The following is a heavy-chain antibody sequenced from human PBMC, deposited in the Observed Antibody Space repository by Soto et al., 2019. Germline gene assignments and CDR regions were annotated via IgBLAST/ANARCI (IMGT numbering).Heavy chain of an antibody. D-gene: IGHD3-10*01. J-gene: IGHJ6*02. CDR1: GYSISSGYY. V-gene: IGHV4-38-2*01. Sequence: SETLSLTCAVSGYSISSGYYWGWIRQPPGKGLEWIGSIYHSGRTYYSPSLESRVTISVDTSKNQLSLKLSSVTAAATAVYYCASVLWFGELLYDGMDVWGQGTTVTVSS. CDR3: ASVLWFGELLYDGMDV. CDR2: IYHSGRT.